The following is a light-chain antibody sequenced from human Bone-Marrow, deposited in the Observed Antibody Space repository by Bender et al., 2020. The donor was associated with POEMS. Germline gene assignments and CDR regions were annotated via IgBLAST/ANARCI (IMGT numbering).Light chain of an antibody. CDR1: SGDVGNNY. CDR2: DVT. CDR3: CSYAGTYTWV. V-gene: IGLV2-11*01. Sequence: QSALTQPRSVSGSPGQSVTISCTGSSGDVGNNYVSWYQQHPGKAPKLIIYDVTKRPSGVPARFSGSKSDNTASLTISGLQAEDEAVYHCCSYAGTYTWVFGGGTKLTVL. J-gene: IGLJ3*02.